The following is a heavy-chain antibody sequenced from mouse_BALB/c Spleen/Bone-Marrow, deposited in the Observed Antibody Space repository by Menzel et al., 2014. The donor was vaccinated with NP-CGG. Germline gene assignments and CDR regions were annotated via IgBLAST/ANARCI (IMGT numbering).Heavy chain of an antibody. Sequence: VHLVESGPGLVPPSQSLSITCTVSGFSLTSYGVHWVRQPPGKGLEWLGVIWAGGSTNYNSALMSRLSISKDNSKSQVFLKMNSLQTDDTAMYYCARDRGPHFWGQGTLVTVSA. D-gene: IGHD1-2*01. V-gene: IGHV2-9*02. J-gene: IGHJ3*01. CDR2: IWAGGST. CDR1: GFSLTSYG. CDR3: ARDRGPHF.